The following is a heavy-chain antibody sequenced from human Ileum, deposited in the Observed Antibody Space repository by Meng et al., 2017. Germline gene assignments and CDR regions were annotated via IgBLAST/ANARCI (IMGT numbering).Heavy chain of an antibody. CDR1: GGSISSGDYY. CDR3: ARENTIFGVVWGSWFDP. CDR2: IYYSGST. Sequence: VQLQESGPGRVKSSQTQSLTCTVSGGSISSGDYYWSWIRQPPGKGLEWIGYIYYSGSTYYNPSLKSRVTISVDTSKNQFSLKLSSVTAADTAVYYCARENTIFGVVWGSWFDPWGQGTLVTVSS. D-gene: IGHD3-3*01. J-gene: IGHJ5*02. V-gene: IGHV4-30-4*01.